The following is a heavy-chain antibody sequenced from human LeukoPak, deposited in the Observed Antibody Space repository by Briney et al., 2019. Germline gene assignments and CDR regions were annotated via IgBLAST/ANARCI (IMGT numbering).Heavy chain of an antibody. CDR1: GFTFSSYV. CDR3: AAYYYDSGTSSRGGFDY. CDR2: IGSDGRTT. J-gene: IGHJ4*02. Sequence: GGSLRLSCAASGFTFSSYVMSWVRQAPGKGLVWVSVIGSDGRTTSYADSVKGRFTTSRDNSKNTVYLKMDSLRPGDTAVYYCAAYYYDSGTSSRGGFDYWGQGAQVTVSS. V-gene: IGHV3-23*01. D-gene: IGHD3-10*01.